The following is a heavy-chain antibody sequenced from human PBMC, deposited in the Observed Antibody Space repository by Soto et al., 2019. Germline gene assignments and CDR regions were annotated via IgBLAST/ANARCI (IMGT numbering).Heavy chain of an antibody. V-gene: IGHV1-69*01. J-gene: IGHJ3*02. CDR1: GGTFSSYA. CDR2: IIPIFGTA. D-gene: IGHD3-22*01. CDR3: ARDRDANYYDDSSGYYSPYAFDI. Sequence: QVQLVQSGAEVKKPGSSVKVSCKASGGTFSSYAISWVRQAPGQGLEWMGGIIPIFGTANYAQKFQGRVTITADESTSTDYMELSSLRSEDTAVYYCARDRDANYYDDSSGYYSPYAFDIWGQGTMFTVSS.